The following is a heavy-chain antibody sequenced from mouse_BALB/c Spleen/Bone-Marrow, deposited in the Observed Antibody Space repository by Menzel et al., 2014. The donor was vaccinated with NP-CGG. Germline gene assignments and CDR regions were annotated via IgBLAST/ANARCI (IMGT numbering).Heavy chain of an antibody. D-gene: IGHD4-1*01. Sequence: QVLLSRSGAELVRPGASVTLSCKASVYTFTDYGIQWVKQTPGQGLECMWVIDPSTGGTACNQKFKGKATPTADKSSSTAYMELRSRTSDDVAVYYCTRSKTGPYAYWGQGTLLTVSA. J-gene: IGHJ3*01. CDR2: IDPSTGGT. CDR3: TRSKTGPYAY. V-gene: IGHV1-15*01. CDR1: VYTFTDYG.